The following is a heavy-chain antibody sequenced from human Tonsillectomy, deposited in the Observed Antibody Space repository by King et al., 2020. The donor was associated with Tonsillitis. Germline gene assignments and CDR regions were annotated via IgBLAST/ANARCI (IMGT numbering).Heavy chain of an antibody. CDR1: GFTFNIYS. CDR2: ISGNGATT. V-gene: IGHV3-23*04. CDR3: AKDRYTPGYGRDFDL. J-gene: IGHJ4*02. D-gene: IGHD5-18*01. Sequence: DVQLVESGGGLIQPGGSLRLSCAASGFTFNIYSMIWIRQAPGKGLDWVSYISGNGATTYYADSVKGRFTISRDNSDNTLYLQMSGLVAVDTALYYCAKDRYTPGYGRDFDLRGPGTLVT.